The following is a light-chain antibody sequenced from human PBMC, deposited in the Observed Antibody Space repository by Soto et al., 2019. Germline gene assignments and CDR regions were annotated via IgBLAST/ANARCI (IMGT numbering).Light chain of an antibody. Sequence: QSVLTQPASVSGSLGQSITISCTGTTRDIAGYNYISWYQQLPGKAPKLMIYQVTIRPSGISNRFSGSKSGNTASLTISGLQAEDEADYYCTSFSSSTSPSVFGTGPKVTVL. CDR3: TSFSSSTSPSV. V-gene: IGLV2-14*01. CDR1: TRDIAGYNY. J-gene: IGLJ1*01. CDR2: QVT.